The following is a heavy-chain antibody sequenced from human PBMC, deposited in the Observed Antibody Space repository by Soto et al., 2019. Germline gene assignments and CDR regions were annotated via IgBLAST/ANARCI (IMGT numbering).Heavy chain of an antibody. Sequence: SETLSLTCTVSGGSISSSSYYWGWIRQPPGKGLEWIGSIYYSGSTYYNPSLKSRVTISVDTSKNQFSLKLSSVTAADTAVYYCATNYAYYYYYSMDVWGQGTTVTVSS. CDR2: IYYSGST. CDR3: ATNYAYYYYYSMDV. J-gene: IGHJ6*02. CDR1: GGSISSSSYY. V-gene: IGHV4-39*01. D-gene: IGHD4-4*01.